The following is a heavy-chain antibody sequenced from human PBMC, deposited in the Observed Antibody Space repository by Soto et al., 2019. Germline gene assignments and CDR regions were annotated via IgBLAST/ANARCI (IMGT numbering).Heavy chain of an antibody. V-gene: IGHV1-69*13. CDR3: ARIPRYSFPTSDDLDS. J-gene: IGHJ4*02. CDR2: ITPIYPTT. Sequence: SVKVSCKASGGTFYTYTFSWVRQAPGQGLEWMGSITPIYPTTNYAEKFQGRLTVTADGSTNTAYMELNSLTSDDTAVYYCARIPRYSFPTSDDLDSWGQGTQVTVSS. D-gene: IGHD5-18*01. CDR1: GGTFYTYT.